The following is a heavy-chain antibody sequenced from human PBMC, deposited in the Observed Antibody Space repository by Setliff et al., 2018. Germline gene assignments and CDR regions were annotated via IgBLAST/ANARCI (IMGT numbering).Heavy chain of an antibody. CDR3: AREGQLPGEEGAFDI. Sequence: GGSLRLSCAASGFTFSSYAMSWVRQAPGKGLEWVSYISSTESTMYYADSVKGRFTISRDNAKNSLYLQMNSLRAEDTAVYYCAREGQLPGEEGAFDIWGQGTMVTVSS. V-gene: IGHV3-48*01. J-gene: IGHJ3*02. CDR2: ISSTESTM. D-gene: IGHD7-27*01. CDR1: GFTFSSYA.